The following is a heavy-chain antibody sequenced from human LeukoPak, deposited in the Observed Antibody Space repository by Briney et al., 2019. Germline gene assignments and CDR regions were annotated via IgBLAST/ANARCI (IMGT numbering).Heavy chain of an antibody. J-gene: IGHJ6*02. CDR3: ARGLKQWLGQYGMAV. CDR2: MKPNRGNT. D-gene: IGHD6-19*01. V-gene: IGHV1-8*01. CDR1: GYTFTSYD. Sequence: GSARVSCTASGYTFTSYDINWVRQATGQGLEWMGWMKPNRGNTGYAQKFQGRVTMTRNTSISTAYMELSSLRSEDTAVYYCARGLKQWLGQYGMAVWGQGTTVTVYS.